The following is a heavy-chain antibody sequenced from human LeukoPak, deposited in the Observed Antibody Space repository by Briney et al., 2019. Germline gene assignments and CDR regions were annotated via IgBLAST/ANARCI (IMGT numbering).Heavy chain of an antibody. V-gene: IGHV3-53*01. Sequence: GGSLRLSCAAYGFSVSNNYTTWVRQAPGKGLEWVSVVYSGGHTYYADFVKGRFTISRDNSKNTLYLQMNSLTVEDTAVYYCARVEYSYGPPYYYFYYMDVWGKGTTVTVSS. D-gene: IGHD5-18*01. J-gene: IGHJ6*03. CDR3: ARVEYSYGPPYYYFYYMDV. CDR2: VYSGGHT. CDR1: GFSVSNNY.